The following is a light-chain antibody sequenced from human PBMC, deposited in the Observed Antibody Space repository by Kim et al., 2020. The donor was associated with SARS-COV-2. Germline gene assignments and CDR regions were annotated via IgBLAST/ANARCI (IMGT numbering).Light chain of an antibody. CDR2: WAS. J-gene: IGKJ4*01. CDR1: QSVLYSSNSQNY. CDR3: QQYYTTPLT. Sequence: ATIHCKSSQSVLYSSNSQNYLAWYQQKPGQPPKLLIYWASTRESGVPDRFSGSGSGTDFTLTISSLQAEDVAVYYCQQYYTTPLTFGGGTKVDIK. V-gene: IGKV4-1*01.